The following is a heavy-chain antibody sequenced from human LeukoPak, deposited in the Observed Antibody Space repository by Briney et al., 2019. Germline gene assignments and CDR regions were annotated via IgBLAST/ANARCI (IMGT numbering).Heavy chain of an antibody. J-gene: IGHJ5*02. Sequence: SETLSLTCIVSGVSISGYYWSWIRQPPGMGLEWIGYIHYSGSTNYNPSLKSRVTISVDTPKNLFSLKLMSVTAADTAVYYCARHLLSSGYDCWFDPWGQGTLVTVSS. CDR3: ARHLLSSGYDCWFDP. V-gene: IGHV4-59*08. D-gene: IGHD5-12*01. CDR1: GVSISGYY. CDR2: IHYSGST.